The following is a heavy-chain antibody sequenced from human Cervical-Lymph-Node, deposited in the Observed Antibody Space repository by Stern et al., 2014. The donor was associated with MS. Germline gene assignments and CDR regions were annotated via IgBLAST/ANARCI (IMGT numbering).Heavy chain of an antibody. CDR3: ARGMPLDY. J-gene: IGHJ4*02. CDR2: IKEDGSEK. CDR1: GFTFSTFW. D-gene: IGHD2-2*01. V-gene: IGHV3-7*03. Sequence: EEQLVASGENLVQPGGSLRLSCVASGFTFSTFWMSWVRQAPGKGLEWVANIKEDGSEKYYVDSVKGRFTISRDNAKKSLYLQMNSLRDEDTAMYYCARGMPLDYWGQGTLVTVSS.